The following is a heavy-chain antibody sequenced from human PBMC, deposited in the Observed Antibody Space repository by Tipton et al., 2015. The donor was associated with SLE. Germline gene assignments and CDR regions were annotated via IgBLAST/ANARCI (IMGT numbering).Heavy chain of an antibody. D-gene: IGHD1-1*01. J-gene: IGHJ4*02. CDR3: ASRAGTGSY. Sequence: LRLSCAVYGGSFSGYYWSWIRQPPGKGLEWIGEINHSGSTNYNPSLKSRVTISVDTSKNQFSLKLSSVTAADTAVCYCASRAGTGSYWGQGTLVTVSS. CDR2: INHSGST. V-gene: IGHV4-34*01. CDR1: GGSFSGYY.